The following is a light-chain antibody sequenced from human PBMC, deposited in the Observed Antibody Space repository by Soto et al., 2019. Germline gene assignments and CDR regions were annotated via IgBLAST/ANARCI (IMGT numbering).Light chain of an antibody. J-gene: IGKJ4*01. Sequence: DIQMTQSPSSLSASVGDRDTITCQASQDIRIYLNWYQQKPGKAPKLLIYEASNLEIGVPSRFSGSGSGRTFTFSISSLQPEDLATYYCQQCDDFITFGGGTRIEIK. V-gene: IGKV1-33*01. CDR3: QQCDDFIT. CDR2: EAS. CDR1: QDIRIY.